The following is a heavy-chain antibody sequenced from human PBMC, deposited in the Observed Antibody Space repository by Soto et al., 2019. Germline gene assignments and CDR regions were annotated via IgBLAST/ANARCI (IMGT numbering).Heavy chain of an antibody. CDR3: ARGRIVGATPFDY. CDR2: IYYSGST. D-gene: IGHD1-26*01. Sequence: SETLSLTCTVSGGSISSYYWSWIRQPPGKGVEWIGYIYYSGSTNYNPSLKSRVTISVDTSKNQFSLKLSSVTAADTAVYYCARGRIVGATPFDYWGQGTLVTVSS. J-gene: IGHJ4*02. V-gene: IGHV4-59*01. CDR1: GGSISSYY.